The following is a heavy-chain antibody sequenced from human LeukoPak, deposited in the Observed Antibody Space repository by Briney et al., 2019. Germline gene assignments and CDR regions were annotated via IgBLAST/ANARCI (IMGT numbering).Heavy chain of an antibody. V-gene: IGHV4-34*01. CDR2: INHSGST. CDR1: GGSFSGYY. CDR3: ARDSAGLAFDI. D-gene: IGHD2-15*01. Sequence: SETLSLTCADYGGSFSGYYWSWIRQPPGKGLEWIGEINHSGSTNYNPSLKSRVTISVDTSKNQFSLKLSSVTAADMAVYYCARDSAGLAFDIWGQGTMVTVSS. J-gene: IGHJ3*02.